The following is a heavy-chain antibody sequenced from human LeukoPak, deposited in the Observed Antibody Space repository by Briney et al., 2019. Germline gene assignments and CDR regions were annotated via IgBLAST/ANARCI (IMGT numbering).Heavy chain of an antibody. CDR1: GFTFSSYS. CDR3: ARDLGYCSGNSCYTDY. J-gene: IGHJ4*02. CDR2: ISSSSSTI. Sequence: GGSLRLSCAASGFTFSSYSMNWVRQAPGKGLEWVSYISSSSSTIYYADSVKGRFTISRDNAKNSLYLQMNSLRAEDTALYYCARDLGYCSGNSCYTDYWGQGTLVTVSS. D-gene: IGHD2-15*01. V-gene: IGHV3-48*01.